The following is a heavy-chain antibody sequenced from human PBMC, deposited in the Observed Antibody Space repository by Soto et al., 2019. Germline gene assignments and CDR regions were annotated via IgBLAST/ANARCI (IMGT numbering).Heavy chain of an antibody. Sequence: EVQLVESGGGLVKPGGSLRLSCAASGFTFSSYSMNWVHQAPGKGLEWVSSISSSSSYIYYADSVKGRFTISRDNAKNSLYLQMNSLRAEDTAVYYCARDLVAARPYYYYMDVWGKGTTVTVSS. CDR2: ISSSSSYI. CDR3: ARDLVAARPYYYYMDV. D-gene: IGHD6-6*01. CDR1: GFTFSSYS. V-gene: IGHV3-21*01. J-gene: IGHJ6*03.